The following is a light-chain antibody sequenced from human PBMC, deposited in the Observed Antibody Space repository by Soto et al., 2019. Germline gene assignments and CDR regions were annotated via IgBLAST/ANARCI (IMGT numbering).Light chain of an antibody. Sequence: QSVLTQPPSSSGTPGQRVTNSCSGSSSNIGSNYVYWYQQLPGTAPKLLIYRNNQRPSGVPARFSGSKSGTSASLAISGLRSEDEADYYCAAWDDSLSGLFGGGTKLTV. CDR1: SSNIGSNY. CDR2: RNN. J-gene: IGLJ2*01. CDR3: AAWDDSLSGL. V-gene: IGLV1-47*01.